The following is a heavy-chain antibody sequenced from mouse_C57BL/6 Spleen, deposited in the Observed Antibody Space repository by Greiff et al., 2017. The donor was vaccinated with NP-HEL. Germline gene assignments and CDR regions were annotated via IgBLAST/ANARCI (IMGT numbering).Heavy chain of an antibody. J-gene: IGHJ2*01. V-gene: IGHV1-82*01. CDR3: ASRFDY. CDR2: IYPGDGDT. Sequence: QVQLKESGPELVKPGASVRISCKASGYAFSSSWMNWVKQRPGKGLEWIGRIYPGDGDTNYNGKFKGKATLTADKSSSTAYMQLSSLTSEDSAVYFCASRFDYWGQGTTLTVSS. CDR1: GYAFSSSW.